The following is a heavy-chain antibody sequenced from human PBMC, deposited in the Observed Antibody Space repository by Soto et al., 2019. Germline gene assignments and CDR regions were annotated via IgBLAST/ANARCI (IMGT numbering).Heavy chain of an antibody. Sequence: SSETLSLTCNVSGGSISGYYWSWIRQSPGKGLKYIGYIYYRGSTNYNSSLKSRVTMSVDTSRNQFSLKMNSVTAADTAVYYCARQQLLPFYYALDVWGQGTTVTVSS. CDR2: IYYRGST. CDR3: ARQQLLPFYYALDV. CDR1: GGSISGYY. J-gene: IGHJ6*02. V-gene: IGHV4-59*01. D-gene: IGHD1-26*01.